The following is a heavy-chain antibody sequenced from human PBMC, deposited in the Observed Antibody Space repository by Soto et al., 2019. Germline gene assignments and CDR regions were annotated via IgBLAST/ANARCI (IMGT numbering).Heavy chain of an antibody. J-gene: IGHJ4*02. Sequence: TSETLSLTWTVSGDSIRSSSHYWAWNRQPPGKGLEWIGGFYYSGSPYYNPSLKSRFTISRDNAKNSLYLQMNSLRAEDTAVYYCVKGQDWSFNYWGQGTLVTVSS. D-gene: IGHD2-21*01. V-gene: IGHV4-39*02. CDR2: FYYSGSP. CDR3: VKGQDWSFNY. CDR1: GDSIRSSSHY.